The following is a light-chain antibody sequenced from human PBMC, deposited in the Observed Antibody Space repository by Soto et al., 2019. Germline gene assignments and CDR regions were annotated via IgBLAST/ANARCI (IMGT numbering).Light chain of an antibody. CDR2: GAS. CDR3: PQYGSSPRT. Sequence: EIVLTQSPGTLSLSRGERATLSCRASQSVSSSYLAWYQQKPGQAPRLLIYGASSRATGIPDRFSGSGSGTDFTLTIRRLEPEDFAVYYCPQYGSSPRTFGQGTKVDIK. J-gene: IGKJ1*01. CDR1: QSVSSSY. V-gene: IGKV3-20*01.